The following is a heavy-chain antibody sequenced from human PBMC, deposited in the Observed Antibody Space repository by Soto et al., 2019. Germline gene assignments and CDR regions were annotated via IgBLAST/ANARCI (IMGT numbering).Heavy chain of an antibody. Sequence: SYTLSLSCAVCGECFYVYFWTWIRKPPGKGLEWIGEINHSGSTNYNPSLKSRVTISVDTSKNQFSLKLSSVTAADTAVYYCARRWTYDSSGYYRAPFDPWGQGTLVTVSS. V-gene: IGHV4-34*01. CDR2: INHSGST. CDR1: GECFYVYF. J-gene: IGHJ5*02. D-gene: IGHD3-22*01. CDR3: ARRWTYDSSGYYRAPFDP.